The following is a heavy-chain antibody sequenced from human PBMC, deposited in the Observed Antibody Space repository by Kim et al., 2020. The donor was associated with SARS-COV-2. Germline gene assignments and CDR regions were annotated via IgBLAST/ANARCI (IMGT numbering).Heavy chain of an antibody. CDR1: GYTFTTYS. V-gene: IGHV1-3*01. CDR3: ARDYDAVADTWYYYGMDV. D-gene: IGHD6-19*01. Sequence: ASVKVSCKASGYTFTTYSIHWVRQAPGQRLEWMGWINGGNGNTKYSQNFQGEVTIARDKYASTAYMELSSLRSEDTAVYYCARDYDAVADTWYYYGMDVWGQGATVTVSS. J-gene: IGHJ6*02. CDR2: INGGNGNT.